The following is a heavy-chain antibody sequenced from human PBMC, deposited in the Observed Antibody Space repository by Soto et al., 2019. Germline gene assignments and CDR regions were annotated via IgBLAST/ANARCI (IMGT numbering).Heavy chain of an antibody. V-gene: IGHV1-18*01. CDR3: ARDRGYSSSWSLTEIDY. CDR1: GYTFTSYG. CDR2: ISDYNGNT. J-gene: IGHJ4*02. Sequence: QVQLVQSGAEVKKPGASVKVSCKASGYTFTSYGIRWVRQAPGQGRGWMGGISDYNGNTNYAQKLQGRVTMTTDTSTSTANMELRSLRSDDTAVYYCARDRGYSSSWSLTEIDYWGQGTLVTVSS. D-gene: IGHD6-13*01.